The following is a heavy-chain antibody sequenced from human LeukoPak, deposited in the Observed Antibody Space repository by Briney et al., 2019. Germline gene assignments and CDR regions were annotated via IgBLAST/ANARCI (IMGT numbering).Heavy chain of an antibody. CDR3: ARDIVAGKDHDY. J-gene: IGHJ4*02. CDR2: MNPNSGNT. CDR1: GYTFTSYD. Sequence: ASVKVSCKASGYTFTSYDINWVRQATGQGLEWMGWMNPNSGNTGYAQKFQGRVTMTRNTSISTAYMELSSLRSEDTAVYYCARDIVAGKDHDYWGQGTLVTVSS. D-gene: IGHD6-19*01. V-gene: IGHV1-8*01.